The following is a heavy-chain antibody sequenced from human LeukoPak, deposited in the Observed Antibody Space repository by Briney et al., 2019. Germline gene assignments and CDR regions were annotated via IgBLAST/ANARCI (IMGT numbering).Heavy chain of an antibody. Sequence: PSETLSLTCAVYGGSFSGYYWSWIRQPPGKGLEWIGEINHSGSTNYNPSLKSRVTISVDTSKNQFSLKLSSVTAADTAVYYCAREWELLGEFDYWGQGTLVTVSS. CDR2: INHSGST. V-gene: IGHV4-34*01. CDR3: AREWELLGEFDY. D-gene: IGHD1-26*01. J-gene: IGHJ4*02. CDR1: GGSFSGYY.